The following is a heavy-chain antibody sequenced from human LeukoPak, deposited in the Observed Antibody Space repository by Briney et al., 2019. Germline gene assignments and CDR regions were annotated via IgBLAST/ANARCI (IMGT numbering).Heavy chain of an antibody. Sequence: ASVKVSCKASGYTFTGYYMHWVRQAPGQGLEWMGWINPNSDFTNLAQNFQGRVTMTSDTSISTAYMELSRLRSDDTAIYYCARAISGGSPITASDYWGQGTLVTVSS. CDR3: ARAISGGSPITASDY. V-gene: IGHV1-2*02. CDR1: GYTFTGYY. J-gene: IGHJ4*02. CDR2: INPNSDFT. D-gene: IGHD2-15*01.